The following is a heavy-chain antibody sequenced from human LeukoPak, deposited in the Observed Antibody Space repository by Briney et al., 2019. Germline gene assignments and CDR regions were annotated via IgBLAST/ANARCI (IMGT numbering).Heavy chain of an antibody. J-gene: IGHJ4*02. V-gene: IGHV3-21*01. CDR1: GFTFSSYS. CDR3: ARDRSRSYEIDY. Sequence: GRSLRLSCAASGFTFSSYSTNWVRQAPGKGLEWVSSISSSSSYIYYADSVKGRFTISRDNAKNSLYLQMNSLRAEDTAVYYCARDRSRSYEIDYWGQGTLVTVSS. CDR2: ISSSSSYI. D-gene: IGHD1-26*01.